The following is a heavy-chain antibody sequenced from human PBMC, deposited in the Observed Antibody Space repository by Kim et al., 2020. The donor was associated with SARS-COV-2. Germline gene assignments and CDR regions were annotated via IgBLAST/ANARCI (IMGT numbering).Heavy chain of an antibody. V-gene: IGHV1-18*01. CDR1: GYTFTSYG. CDR2: ISAYNGNT. D-gene: IGHD3-16*01. Sequence: ASVKVSCKASGYTFTSYGISWVRQAPGQGLEWMGWISAYNGNTNYAQKLQGRVTMTTDTSTSTAYMELRSLRSDDTAVYYCAGGWGDLGPRDYYYGMDVWGQGTTVTVSS. CDR3: AGGWGDLGPRDYYYGMDV. J-gene: IGHJ6*02.